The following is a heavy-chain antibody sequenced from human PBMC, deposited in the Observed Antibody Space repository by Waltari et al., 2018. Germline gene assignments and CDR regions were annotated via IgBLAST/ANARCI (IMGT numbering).Heavy chain of an antibody. J-gene: IGHJ4*02. CDR2: ISYSGST. CDR1: GGSISSYY. CDR3: ARGRVYSSSIDF. D-gene: IGHD6-6*01. Sequence: QVQLQESGPGLVKPSETLSLTCTVSGGSISSYYCSWIRQPPGKGLEWIGYISYSGSTNYNPSLKSRVIISVDTSKNQFSLKLSSVTAADTAMYFCARGRVYSSSIDFWGQGTLVTVSS. V-gene: IGHV4-59*01.